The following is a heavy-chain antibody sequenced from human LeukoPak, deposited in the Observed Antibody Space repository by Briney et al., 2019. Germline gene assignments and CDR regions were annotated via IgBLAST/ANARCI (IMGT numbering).Heavy chain of an antibody. Sequence: SGPTLVNPTQTLTLTCTFSGFSLSTSGVGVGWIRQPPGKALEWLALIYWNDDKRYSPSLKSRLTITKDASKNQVVPTMTNMDPVDTATYYCAHRRYFYYFDYWGQGTLVTVSS. CDR3: AHRRYFYYFDY. J-gene: IGHJ4*02. D-gene: IGHD1-20*01. V-gene: IGHV2-5*01. CDR2: IYWNDDK. CDR1: GFSLSTSGVG.